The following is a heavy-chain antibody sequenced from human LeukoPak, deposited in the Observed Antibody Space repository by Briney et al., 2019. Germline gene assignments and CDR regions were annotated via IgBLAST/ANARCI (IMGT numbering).Heavy chain of an antibody. CDR2: IYPGDSDT. Sequence: GESLKISCQGSGYSFTAYFIAWVRQMPGKGLEWMGIIYPGDSDTRYSPSFQGQVTISADRSISTAYLQWSSLKASDTAIYYCARREAVAGTEDFLDYWGQGTLVTVSS. V-gene: IGHV5-51*01. D-gene: IGHD6-19*01. CDR1: GYSFTAYF. CDR3: ARREAVAGTEDFLDY. J-gene: IGHJ4*02.